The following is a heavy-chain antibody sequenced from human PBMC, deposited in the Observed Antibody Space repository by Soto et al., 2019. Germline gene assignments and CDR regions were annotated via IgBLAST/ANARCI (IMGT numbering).Heavy chain of an antibody. CDR1: SGSISSSNW. CDR2: IYHSGST. V-gene: IGHV4-4*02. J-gene: IGHJ4*02. D-gene: IGHD3-3*01. CDR3: ATTYYDFWSGSSLLDY. Sequence: SETLSLTCAVSSGSISSSNWWSWVRQPPGKGLEWIGEIYHSGSTNYNPSLKSRVTISVDKSKNQFSLKLSSVTAADTAVYYCATTYYDFWSGSSLLDYWGQGTLVTVSS.